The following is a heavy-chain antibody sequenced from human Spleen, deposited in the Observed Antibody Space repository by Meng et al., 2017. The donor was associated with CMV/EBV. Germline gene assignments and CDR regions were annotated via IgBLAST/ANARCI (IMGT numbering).Heavy chain of an antibody. D-gene: IGHD2-2*01. V-gene: IGHV5-51*01. CDR1: GYTFTSYW. J-gene: IGHJ5*02. CDR2: IYPGDSDT. CDR3: ARWGVGDIVVVPAGTNWFDP. Sequence: KVSCKGSGYTFTSYWIGWVRQMPGKGLEWMGIIYPGDSDTRYSPSFQGQVTISADESISTAYLQWSSLKASDTAMYYCARWGVGDIVVVPAGTNWFDPWGQGTLVTVSS.